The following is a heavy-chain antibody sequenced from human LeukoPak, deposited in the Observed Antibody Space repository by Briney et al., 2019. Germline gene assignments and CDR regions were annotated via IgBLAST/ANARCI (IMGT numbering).Heavy chain of an antibody. CDR1: GYTFTSYY. Sequence: ASVKVSCKASGYTFTSYYMHWVRQAPGQGLEWMGIINPSGGSTSYAQKFQGRVTMTRDTSTSTVYMELSSLRSEDTAVYYCARYRGSSWYVWGFDPWGQGTLVTVSS. V-gene: IGHV1-46*01. CDR3: ARYRGSSWYVWGFDP. CDR2: INPSGGST. D-gene: IGHD6-13*01. J-gene: IGHJ5*02.